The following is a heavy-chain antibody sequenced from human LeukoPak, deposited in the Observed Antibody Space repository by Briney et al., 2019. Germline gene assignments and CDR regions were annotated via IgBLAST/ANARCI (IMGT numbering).Heavy chain of an antibody. CDR1: GGFITSSDYY. V-gene: IGHV4-39*01. Sequence: SETLSLTCTVSGGFITSSDYYWDWIRQPTGKELEWIRNFYYSGITYYNPSLRSRVTISVDTSKNQFSLKLSSVTAADTAVYYCASHHSGASPSDAFDIWGHGTMVTVSS. CDR2: FYYSGIT. J-gene: IGHJ3*02. D-gene: IGHD5-12*01. CDR3: ASHHSGASPSDAFDI.